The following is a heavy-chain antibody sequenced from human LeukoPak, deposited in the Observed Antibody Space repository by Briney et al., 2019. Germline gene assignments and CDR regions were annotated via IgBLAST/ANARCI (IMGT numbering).Heavy chain of an antibody. CDR1: GYTFPSYY. Sequence: ASVKVSCNASGYTFPSYYMHWVRQAPGQGLEWMGWINPNSGGTNYAQKFQGRVTMTRDTSISTAYMELSRLRSDDTAVYYCARGHYYYDSSGYYSYWGQGTLVTVSS. D-gene: IGHD3-22*01. J-gene: IGHJ4*02. V-gene: IGHV1-2*02. CDR2: INPNSGGT. CDR3: ARGHYYYDSSGYYSY.